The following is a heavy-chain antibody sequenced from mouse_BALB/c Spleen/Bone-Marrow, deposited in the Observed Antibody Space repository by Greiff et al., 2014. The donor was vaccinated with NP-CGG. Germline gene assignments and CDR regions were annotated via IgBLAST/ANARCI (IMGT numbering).Heavy chain of an antibody. V-gene: IGHV1-18*01. Sequence: VQLKESGPELVKPGASVKISCKTSGYTFTEYSMHWVKQSHGKSLGWIGGISPNNGVTSYNQKFKDKATLTVDKSSNTAYMELRSLTSEDSAVYVCARWGWDVATGYWGQGTSVTVSS. J-gene: IGHJ4*01. CDR2: ISPNNGVT. CDR3: ARWGWDVATGY. D-gene: IGHD4-1*01. CDR1: GYTFTEYS.